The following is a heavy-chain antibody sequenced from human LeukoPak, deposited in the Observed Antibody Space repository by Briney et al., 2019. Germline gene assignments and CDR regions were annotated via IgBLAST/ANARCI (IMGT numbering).Heavy chain of an antibody. CDR3: ARIAIQLWPYNWFDP. CDR2: MNPNSGNT. V-gene: IGHV1-8*03. D-gene: IGHD5-18*01. Sequence: GASVKVSCKASGGTFSSYDINWVRQATGQGLEWMGWMNPNSGNTGCAQKFQGRVTITRNTSISTAYMELSSLRSEDTAVYYCARIAIQLWPYNWFDPWGQGTLVTVSS. J-gene: IGHJ5*02. CDR1: GGTFSSYD.